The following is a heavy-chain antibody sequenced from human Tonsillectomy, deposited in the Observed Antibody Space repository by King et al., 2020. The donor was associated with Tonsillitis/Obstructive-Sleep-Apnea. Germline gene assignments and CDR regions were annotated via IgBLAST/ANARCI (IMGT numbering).Heavy chain of an antibody. J-gene: IGHJ4*02. CDR3: ARGGSNYDGINRFDY. CDR1: GGSFSGYY. Sequence: VQLQQWGAGLLKPSETLSLTCAVYGGSFSGYYWSWIRQPPGKGLEWIGEINHSGSTNYNPSLKSRVSISVDTSKNQFSLKVSSVTAADTAVYYCARGGSNYDGINRFDYWGQGTLVTVSS. CDR2: INHSGST. V-gene: IGHV4-34*01. D-gene: IGHD4-11*01.